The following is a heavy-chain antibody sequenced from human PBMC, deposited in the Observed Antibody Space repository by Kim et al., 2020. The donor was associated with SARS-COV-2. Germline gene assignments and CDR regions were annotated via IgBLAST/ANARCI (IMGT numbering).Heavy chain of an antibody. CDR2: ISASGERNT. D-gene: IGHD3-10*01. CDR1: GFTFSSYD. CDR3: AKKYASGSPGTIDY. Sequence: GGSLRLSCAASGFTFSSYDMRWVRQAPGKGLEWVSAISASGERNTYYAESVKGRFTVSSDNSKNTRYLQMNSLRVADTALYYCAKKYASGSPGTIDYWG. J-gene: IGHJ4*01. V-gene: IGHV3-23*01.